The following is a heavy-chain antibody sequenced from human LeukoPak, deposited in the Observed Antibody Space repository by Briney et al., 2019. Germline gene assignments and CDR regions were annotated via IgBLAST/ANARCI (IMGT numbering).Heavy chain of an antibody. J-gene: IGHJ4*02. CDR2: ISGSGGST. CDR1: GFTFSSCG. V-gene: IGHV3-23*01. Sequence: PGGSLRLSCAASGFTFSSCGMSWVRQAPGKGLEWVSAISGSGGSTYYADSVKGRFTISRDNAKNSLYLQMNSLRAEDTAVYYCTKGSNTWPSLFDYWGQGTLVTVSS. CDR3: TKGSNTWPSLFDY. D-gene: IGHD2-2*02.